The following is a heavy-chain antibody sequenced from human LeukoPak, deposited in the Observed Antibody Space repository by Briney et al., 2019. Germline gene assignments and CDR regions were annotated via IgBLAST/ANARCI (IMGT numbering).Heavy chain of an antibody. CDR1: GFTFSSYE. CDR2: IYYSGST. CDR3: ARAGDDEFDP. Sequence: LRLSCAASGFTFSSYEMNWIRQPPGKGLEWIGYIYYSGSTNYNPSLKSRVTISVDTSKNQFSLKLSSVTAADTAVYYCARAGDDEFDPWGQGTLVTVSS. V-gene: IGHV4-59*01. J-gene: IGHJ5*02. D-gene: IGHD2-21*01.